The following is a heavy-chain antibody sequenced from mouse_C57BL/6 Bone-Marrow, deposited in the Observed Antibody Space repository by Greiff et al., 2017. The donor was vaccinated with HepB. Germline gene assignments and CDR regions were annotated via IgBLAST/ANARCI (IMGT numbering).Heavy chain of an antibody. CDR3: TTSVTTEVATD. Sequence: EVQLQQSGAELVRPGASVKLSCTASGFTFTDYYMHWVKQRPEQGLEWIGRINPEDGDTEYATKFQGKATMTADTSSSTAYLQLSSLTSEDTAVYYCTTSVTTEVATDWGQGTTLTVSS. J-gene: IGHJ2*01. CDR2: INPEDGDT. D-gene: IGHD1-1*01. V-gene: IGHV14-1*01. CDR1: GFTFTDYY.